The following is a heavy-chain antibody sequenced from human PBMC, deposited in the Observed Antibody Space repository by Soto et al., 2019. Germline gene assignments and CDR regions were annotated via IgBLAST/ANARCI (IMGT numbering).Heavy chain of an antibody. V-gene: IGHV3-30-3*01. CDR1: GFTFSSYA. D-gene: IGHD3-22*01. CDR2: ISYDGSNK. Sequence: LRLSCAASGFTFSSYAMHWVRQAPGKGLEWVAVISYDGSNKYYADSVKGRFTISRDNSKNTLYLQMNSLRAEDTAVYYCARETRYYYDSSGFDYWGQG. CDR3: ARETRYYYDSSGFDY. J-gene: IGHJ4*02.